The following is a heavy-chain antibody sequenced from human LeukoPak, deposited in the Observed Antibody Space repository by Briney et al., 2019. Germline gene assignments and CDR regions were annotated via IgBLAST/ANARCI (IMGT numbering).Heavy chain of an antibody. V-gene: IGHV1-8*02. J-gene: IGHJ5*02. Sequence: ASVKVSCKASGYTFTSYDINWVRQATGQGLEWMGWMNPGSGNAGYAQKFQGRVTMTRDTSTRTAYMELSSLRYEDTAVYYCVRVFVDDSGYYNYYFDPWGQGTPVTVSS. CDR1: GYTFTSYD. CDR3: VRVFVDDSGYYNYYFDP. CDR2: MNPGSGNA. D-gene: IGHD3-22*01.